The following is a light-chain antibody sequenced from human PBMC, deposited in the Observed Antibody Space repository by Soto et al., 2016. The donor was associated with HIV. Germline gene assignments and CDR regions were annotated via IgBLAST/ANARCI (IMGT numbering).Light chain of an antibody. CDR1: RGIRND. J-gene: IGKJ3*01. Sequence: DIQVTQSPSSLSASIGDTITITCRTSRGIRNDLAWYQQKPGKAPQRLIYAATNLQDGVPSRFSGSGSGTQFTLTISSIQSEDFAMYFCLQHNNYPPIFGPGTQV. CDR3: LQHNNYPPI. CDR2: AAT. V-gene: IGKV1-17*01.